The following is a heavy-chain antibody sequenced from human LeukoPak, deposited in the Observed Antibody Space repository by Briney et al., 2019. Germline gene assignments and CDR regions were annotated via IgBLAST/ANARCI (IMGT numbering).Heavy chain of an antibody. CDR2: ISWNSGSI. D-gene: IGHD6-19*01. CDR3: AKDIRAVAGKGSFDY. CDR1: GFTFDDYA. J-gene: IGHJ4*02. V-gene: IGHV3-9*01. Sequence: GRSLRLSCAASGFTFDDYAMHWVRQAPGKGLEWVSGISWNSGSIGYGDSVKGRFTISRDNAKNSLYLQMNSLRAEDTALYYCAKDIRAVAGKGSFDYWGQGTLVTVSS.